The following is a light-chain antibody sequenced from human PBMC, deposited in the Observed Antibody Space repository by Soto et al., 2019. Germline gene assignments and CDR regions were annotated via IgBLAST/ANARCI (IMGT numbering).Light chain of an antibody. Sequence: EIVLTQSPGTLSLSPGERATLSCRASQSVSSSYLAWYQQKPGQAPRFLIYSASSRATGIPDRFSGSGSGTDFTLTISRLEPEDFAVYYCQQYGSSPPITFGQGTRLEI. CDR2: SAS. J-gene: IGKJ5*01. V-gene: IGKV3-20*01. CDR1: QSVSSSY. CDR3: QQYGSSPPIT.